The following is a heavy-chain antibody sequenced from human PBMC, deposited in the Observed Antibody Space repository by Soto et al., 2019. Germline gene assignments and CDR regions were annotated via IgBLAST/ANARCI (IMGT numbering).Heavy chain of an antibody. Sequence: SETLSLTCTVSGGSISNHYWSWIRQPPGKGLEWIGYIYYSGSTNYNPSLKSRVTISVDTSKNQFSLKLSSVTAADTAVYYCARDTASRPGDVWFDPWGPGTLVTVSS. D-gene: IGHD2-8*02. CDR1: GGSISNHY. CDR2: IYYSGST. V-gene: IGHV4-59*11. J-gene: IGHJ5*02. CDR3: ARDTASRPGDVWFDP.